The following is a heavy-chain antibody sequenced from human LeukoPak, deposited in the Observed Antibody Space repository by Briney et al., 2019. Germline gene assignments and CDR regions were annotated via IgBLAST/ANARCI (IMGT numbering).Heavy chain of an antibody. J-gene: IGHJ4*02. CDR2: ISTYNGNA. CDR3: ARDHSTLVPGY. V-gene: IGHV1-18*01. Sequence: ASVTVSCTASGYTFIRNGINWVRQAPGQGLEWMGWISTYNGNANYAEKFQDRVTMTRDTSTSTAYMELRSLTSDDTAVYYCARDHSTLVPGYWGQGTLVSVSS. CDR1: GYTFIRNG. D-gene: IGHD3-10*01.